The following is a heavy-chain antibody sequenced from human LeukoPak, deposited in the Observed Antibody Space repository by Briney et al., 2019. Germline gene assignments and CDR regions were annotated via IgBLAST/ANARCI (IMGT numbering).Heavy chain of an antibody. Sequence: SVKVSCKASGGTFSSYAISWVRQAPGQGLEWMGRIIHIFGIANYAQKFQGRVTITADKSTSTAYMELSSLRSEDTAVYYCARDGAVAVPHFDYWGQGTLVTVSS. J-gene: IGHJ4*02. V-gene: IGHV1-69*04. D-gene: IGHD6-19*01. CDR2: IIHIFGIA. CDR3: ARDGAVAVPHFDY. CDR1: GGTFSSYA.